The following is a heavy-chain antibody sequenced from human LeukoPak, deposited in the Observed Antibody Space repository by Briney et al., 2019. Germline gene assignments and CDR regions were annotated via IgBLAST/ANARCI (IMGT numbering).Heavy chain of an antibody. CDR1: GGSISSSSYY. Sequence: SQTLSLTCTVSGGSISSSSYYWSWIRQPAGKGLEWIGRIYTSGSTNYNPSLKSRVTISVDTSKNQFSLTLSSVTAADTAVYYCARETFVVVPATLDYWGQGTLVTVSS. D-gene: IGHD2-2*01. CDR2: IYTSGST. J-gene: IGHJ4*02. V-gene: IGHV4-61*02. CDR3: ARETFVVVPATLDY.